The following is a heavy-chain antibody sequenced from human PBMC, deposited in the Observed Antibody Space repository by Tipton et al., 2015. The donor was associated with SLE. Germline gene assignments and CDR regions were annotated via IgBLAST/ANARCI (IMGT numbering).Heavy chain of an antibody. Sequence: SLRLSCAASGFSFSNYAMSWVRQAPGKGLEWVSIIYSGGNTYYVESVEGRFTISRDNSDNTLYVRMNNLRVEDTAIYYCAKASRGQYESWSGHFDEWGQGTLVTVSS. D-gene: IGHD3-3*01. CDR1: GFSFSNYA. V-gene: IGHV3-23*03. CDR2: IYSGGNT. J-gene: IGHJ4*02. CDR3: AKASRGQYESWSGHFDE.